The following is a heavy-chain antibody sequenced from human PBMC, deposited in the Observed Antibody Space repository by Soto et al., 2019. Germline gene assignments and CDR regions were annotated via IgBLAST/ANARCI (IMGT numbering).Heavy chain of an antibody. CDR2: TYWNDDE. CDR3: ARAARGTGARTYYFYYGMDV. J-gene: IGHJ6*02. D-gene: IGHD1-26*01. CDR1: GFSLTTSGVG. Sequence: SGPTLVNPTQTLTLTCTFSGFSLTTSGVGVGWIRQPPGKALEWLAVTYWNDDERYSPSLRNRLTITKDTSKNQVLLTMTNTAPVDTGTYYCARAARGTGARTYYFYYGMDVWGQGSTVTVSS. V-gene: IGHV2-5*01.